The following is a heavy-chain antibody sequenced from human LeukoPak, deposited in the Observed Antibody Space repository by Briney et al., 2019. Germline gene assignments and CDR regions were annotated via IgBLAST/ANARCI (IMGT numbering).Heavy chain of an antibody. J-gene: IGHJ5*02. CDR1: GGSISSSSYY. D-gene: IGHD2-15*01. Sequence: SETLSLTCTVSGGSISSSSYYWGWIRQPPGKGLEWIGSIYYRGSTYYNPSLKSRVTISVDTSKNQFSLKLSSVTAADTAAYYSARRVVVVAATGNWFDPWGQGTLVTVSS. CDR3: ARRVVVVAATGNWFDP. V-gene: IGHV4-39*01. CDR2: IYYRGST.